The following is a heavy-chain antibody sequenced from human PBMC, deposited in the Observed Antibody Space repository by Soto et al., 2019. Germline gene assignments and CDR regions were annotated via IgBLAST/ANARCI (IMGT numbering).Heavy chain of an antibody. CDR2: LSANGAST. V-gene: IGHV3-23*01. Sequence: GGSLRLSCAASGFAFNTYALSWVRQAPGKGLEWVSALSANGASTYYADSVKGRFTISRDNSKNTLFLQMNSLRAEDTAVYYCAKDLSGSYDYWGQGTLVTVSS. D-gene: IGHD1-26*01. J-gene: IGHJ4*02. CDR3: AKDLSGSYDY. CDR1: GFAFNTYA.